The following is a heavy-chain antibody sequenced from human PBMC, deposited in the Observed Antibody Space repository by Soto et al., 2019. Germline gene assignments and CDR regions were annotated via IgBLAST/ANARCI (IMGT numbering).Heavy chain of an antibody. J-gene: IGHJ4*02. D-gene: IGHD6-19*01. Sequence: ASVKVSCKASGYTFTSYGISWVRQAPGQGLEWMGWISAYNGNTNYAQKLQGRVTMTTDTSTSTAYMELRSLRSDDTAVYYCAREADGYSSGWDHYYFDYWGQGPLVTVSS. V-gene: IGHV1-18*04. CDR3: AREADGYSSGWDHYYFDY. CDR1: GYTFTSYG. CDR2: ISAYNGNT.